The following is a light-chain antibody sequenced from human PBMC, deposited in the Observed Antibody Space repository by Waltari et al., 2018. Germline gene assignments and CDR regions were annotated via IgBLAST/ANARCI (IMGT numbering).Light chain of an antibody. V-gene: IGLV1-40*01. CDR1: SSTIGAGYD. Sequence: QSVLTQPPSVSGAPGQRVTISCTGSSSTIGAGYDVHWYHHLPGTAPKLLIYGNSNRPSGVPDRFSGSKSGTSASLAISGLQAEDEADYYRQSYDSSLSGVVFGGGTKLTVL. CDR2: GNS. J-gene: IGLJ2*01. CDR3: QSYDSSLSGVV.